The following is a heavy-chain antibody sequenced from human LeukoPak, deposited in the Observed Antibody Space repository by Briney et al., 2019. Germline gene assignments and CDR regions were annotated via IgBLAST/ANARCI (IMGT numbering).Heavy chain of an antibody. J-gene: IGHJ6*02. CDR3: ARNIAARTDYYYGMDV. D-gene: IGHD6-6*01. V-gene: IGHV4-61*02. Sequence: SETLSLTCTVSGGSISSGSYYWSRIRQPAGKGLEWIGRIYTSGSTNYNPSLKSRVTISVDTSKNQFSLKLSSVTAADTAVYYCARNIAARTDYYYGMDVWGQGTTVTVSS. CDR1: GGSISSGSYY. CDR2: IYTSGST.